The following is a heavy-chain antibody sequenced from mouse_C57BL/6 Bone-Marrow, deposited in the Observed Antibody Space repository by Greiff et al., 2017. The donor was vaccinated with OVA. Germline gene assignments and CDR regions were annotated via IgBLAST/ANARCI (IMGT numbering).Heavy chain of an antibody. V-gene: IGHV14-4*01. CDR3: TTHGNSWFAY. CDR1: GFNIKDDY. CDR2: IDPENGDT. J-gene: IGHJ3*01. D-gene: IGHD2-1*01. Sequence: EVQVVESGAELVRPGASVKLSCTASGFNIKDDYMHWVKQRPEQGLEWIGWIDPENGDTEYASKFQGKATITADTSSNTAYLQLSSLTSEDTAVYYCTTHGNSWFAYWGQGTLVTVSA.